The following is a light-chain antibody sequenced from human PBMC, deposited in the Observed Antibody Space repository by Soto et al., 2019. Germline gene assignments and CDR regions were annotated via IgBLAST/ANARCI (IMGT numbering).Light chain of an antibody. J-gene: IGLJ7*01. Sequence: QSVLTQPPSVSGAPGQRVTISCTGSSSNIGAGYDDHWYQQLPGTAPKLLIYSNSNRPSGVPDRFSGSKSGTSASLAITGLQAEDEADYYCPAYDSSLSEAVFGGGTQLTVL. CDR3: PAYDSSLSEAV. CDR2: SNS. V-gene: IGLV1-40*01. CDR1: SSNIGAGYD.